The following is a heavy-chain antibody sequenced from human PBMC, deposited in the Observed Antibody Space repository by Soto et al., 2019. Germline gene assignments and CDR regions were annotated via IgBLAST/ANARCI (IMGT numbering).Heavy chain of an antibody. D-gene: IGHD3-3*01. CDR1: GGSVSSGSYY. J-gene: IGHJ5*02. V-gene: IGHV4-61*01. CDR3: AVDTYDFLSRYPQPQHDKNYWYDP. CDR2: IYFSGST. Sequence: QVQLQESGPGLVKPSETLSLTCTVSGGSVSSGSYYWSWIRQPPGKGLEWIGSIYFSGSTNYHPSPNSRVTKSVDTSTTQSSLMPCVVTAADTAVHYCAVDTYDFLSRYPQPQHDKNYWYDPWSPGRRVSVS.